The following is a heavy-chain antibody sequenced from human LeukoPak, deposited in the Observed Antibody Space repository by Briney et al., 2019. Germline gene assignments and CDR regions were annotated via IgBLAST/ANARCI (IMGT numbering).Heavy chain of an antibody. D-gene: IGHD3-16*01. CDR1: GFTFSSSD. Sequence: GGSLRLSCAASGFTFSSSDMHLVRQAPGKGLEWVAFIRYDGNNKYYADSVKGRLTITRDSSKNTLYLQMHSLRAADTAVYSCAKGSRNHLLILLDSWGQGTLVTVSS. V-gene: IGHV3-30*02. CDR2: IRYDGNNK. J-gene: IGHJ5*01. CDR3: AKGSRNHLLILLDS.